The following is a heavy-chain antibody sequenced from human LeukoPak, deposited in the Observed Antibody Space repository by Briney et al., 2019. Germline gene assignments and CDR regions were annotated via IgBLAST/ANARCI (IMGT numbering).Heavy chain of an antibody. CDR3: ASGSLGDGYGVGDYYKYMDV. CDR2: IIPILGIA. J-gene: IGHJ6*03. CDR1: GGTFSSYA. V-gene: IGHV1-69*04. Sequence: SVKVSCKASGGTFSSYAISWVRQAPGQGLEWMGRIIPILGIANYAQKFQGRVTITADKSTSTAYMELSSLRSEDTAVYYCASGSLGDGYGVGDYYKYMDVWGKGTTVTVSS. D-gene: IGHD5-24*01.